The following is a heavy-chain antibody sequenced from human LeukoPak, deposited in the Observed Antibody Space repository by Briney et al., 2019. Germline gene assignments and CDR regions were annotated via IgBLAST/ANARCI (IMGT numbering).Heavy chain of an antibody. V-gene: IGHV1-18*01. CDR2: ISAYNGNT. D-gene: IGHD6-13*01. CDR3: ARGVADLMRGRDSSWTYRGDYFDY. CDR1: GYTFTSYG. J-gene: IGHJ4*02. Sequence: ASVKVSCKASGYTFTSYGISWVRQAPGQGLEWMGWISAYNGNTNYAQKLQGRVTMTTDTSTSTAYMELRSLRSEDTAVYYCARGVADLMRGRDSSWTYRGDYFDYWGQGTLVTVSS.